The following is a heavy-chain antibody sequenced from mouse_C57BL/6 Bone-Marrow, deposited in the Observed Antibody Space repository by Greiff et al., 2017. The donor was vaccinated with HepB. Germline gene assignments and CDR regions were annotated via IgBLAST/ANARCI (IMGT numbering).Heavy chain of an antibody. CDR3: TRRSGQDSSGYWFAY. D-gene: IGHD3-2*02. CDR2: IYPGNSDT. Sequence: VQLQQSGTVLARPGASVKMSCQTSGYTFTSYWMHWVKQRPGQGLEWIGAIYPGNSDTSYNQKFKGKAKLTAVTSASTAYMELSSLTNEDYAVYYCTRRSGQDSSGYWFAYWGQGTLVTVSA. CDR1: GYTFTSYW. J-gene: IGHJ3*01. V-gene: IGHV1-5*01.